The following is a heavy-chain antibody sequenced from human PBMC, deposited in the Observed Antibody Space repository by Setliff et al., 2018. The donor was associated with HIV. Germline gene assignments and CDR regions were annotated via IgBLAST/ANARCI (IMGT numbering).Heavy chain of an antibody. D-gene: IGHD3-3*01. CDR2: IIPILGVA. J-gene: IGHJ6*03. CDR3: VRGVQSPPHYSYYYMDV. V-gene: IGHV1-69*02. CDR1: RSTFNSHT. Sequence: SVKVSCKASRSTFNSHTIHWVRQAPGQGLDWMGRIIPILGVANYAQRFQGKVTITADKSTGTAYMELTSLRFDDTAMYYCVRGVQSPPHYSYYYMDVWGEGTMVTVSS.